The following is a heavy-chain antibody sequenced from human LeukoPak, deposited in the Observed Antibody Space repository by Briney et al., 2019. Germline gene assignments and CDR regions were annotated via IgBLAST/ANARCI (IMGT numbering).Heavy chain of an antibody. CDR2: IYSGST. V-gene: IGHV4-30-4*01. CDR1: GGSLSSGDYY. CDR3: ARANGVSPSFCSSTSCYEDFDY. Sequence: SETLSLTCTVSGGSLSSGDYYWSWLRQPPGTGLDWIGYIYSGSTYYNPSLKSRFTISVDTSKNQFSLKLSSVTAADTAVYYCARANGVSPSFCSSTSCYEDFDYWGQGTLVTVSS. D-gene: IGHD2-2*01. J-gene: IGHJ4*02.